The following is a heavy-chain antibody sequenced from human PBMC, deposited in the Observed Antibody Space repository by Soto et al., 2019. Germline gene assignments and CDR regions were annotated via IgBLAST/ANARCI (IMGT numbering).Heavy chain of an antibody. Sequence: PSETLSLTCVVSGGSLSDYFWSWIRQPPGMALEWIGEINHLGSINYNPSLKSRVTISVDTSKNQFSLKLSSVTAADTAVYYCARGSAAAEWYYYYYYGMDVWGQGTTVAVSS. CDR1: GGSLSDYF. V-gene: IGHV4-34*01. J-gene: IGHJ6*02. CDR3: ARGSAAAEWYYYYYYGMDV. CDR2: INHLGSI. D-gene: IGHD6-13*01.